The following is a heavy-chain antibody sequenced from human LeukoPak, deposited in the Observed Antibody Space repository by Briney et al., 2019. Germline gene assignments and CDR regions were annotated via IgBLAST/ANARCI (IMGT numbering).Heavy chain of an antibody. J-gene: IGHJ4*02. CDR1: GFXFSSYG. CDR2: IWHDGSNK. V-gene: IGHV3-33*01. CDR3: ARDRGVYSSSWSDY. Sequence: PGGSLRLSCAASGFXFSSYGIHWVRQAPGKGLEWVAVIWHDGSNKYYADSVKGRFTISRDNSKNTLYLQMNSLRAEDTAVYYCARDRGVYSSSWSDYWGQGTLVTVSS. D-gene: IGHD6-13*01.